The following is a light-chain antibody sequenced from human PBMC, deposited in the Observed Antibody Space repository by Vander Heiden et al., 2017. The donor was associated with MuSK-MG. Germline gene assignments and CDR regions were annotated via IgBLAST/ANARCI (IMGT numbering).Light chain of an antibody. J-gene: IGLJ3*02. V-gene: IGLV2-14*01. CDR1: SSDVGGYNY. CDR2: EVS. Sequence: QSALTQPASVSGSPGQSITISCTGTSSDVGGYNYVSWYQQHPGKATKLMIYEVSNRPSGVSNRFSGSKSGNTASLTISGLQAEDEADYYCSSYTSNNTPGVFGGGTKLTVL. CDR3: SSYTSNNTPGV.